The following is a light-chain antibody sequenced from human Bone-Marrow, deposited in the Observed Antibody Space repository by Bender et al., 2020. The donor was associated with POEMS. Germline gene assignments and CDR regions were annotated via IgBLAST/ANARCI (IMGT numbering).Light chain of an antibody. CDR1: SSDVGTYNL. Sequence: QSALTQPASVSGSPGQSITISCTGSSSDVGTYNLVSWYQQHPGDAPQLIIYEGTKRPSGVSNRFSGSKSGNTASLTISGLQAEDEAEYYCSSYTSSRTRVFGTGTKVTVL. CDR3: SSYTSSRTRV. J-gene: IGLJ1*01. V-gene: IGLV2-14*02. CDR2: EGT.